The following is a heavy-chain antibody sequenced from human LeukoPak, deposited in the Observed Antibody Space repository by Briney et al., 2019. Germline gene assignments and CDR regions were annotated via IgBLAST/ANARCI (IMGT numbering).Heavy chain of an antibody. CDR1: GFTFSSYA. J-gene: IGHJ4*02. V-gene: IGHV3-23*01. D-gene: IGHD1-14*01. Sequence: GSLRLSCAASGFTFSSYAMSWVRQAPGKGLEWVSAISGSGGSTYYADSVKGRFTISRDNSKNTLYLQMNSLRAEDTAVYYCAKTLRPDNYVDYWGQGTLVTVSS. CDR3: AKTLRPDNYVDY. CDR2: ISGSGGST.